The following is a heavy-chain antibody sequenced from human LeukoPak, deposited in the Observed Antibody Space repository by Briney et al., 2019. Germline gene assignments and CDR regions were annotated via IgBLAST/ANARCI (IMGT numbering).Heavy chain of an antibody. V-gene: IGHV3-48*03. D-gene: IGHD3-16*02. J-gene: IGHJ4*02. CDR2: IGSSDSTT. Sequence: GGSLRLSCVASGFTFSSYEMNWVRQAPGKGLEWLSYIGSSDSTTHYADSVKGRFTISRDNWKNTLYLQMNSLRGDDTAVYYCARDTSAPRYRFFDYWGQGTLVTVSS. CDR1: GFTFSSYE. CDR3: ARDTSAPRYRFFDY.